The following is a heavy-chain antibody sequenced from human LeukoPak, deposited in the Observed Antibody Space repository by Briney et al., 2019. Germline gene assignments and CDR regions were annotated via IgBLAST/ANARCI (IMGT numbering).Heavy chain of an antibody. D-gene: IGHD6-6*01. V-gene: IGHV3-66*01. CDR1: GFSVGDNY. Sequence: PGGSLRLSCEASGFSVGDNYMTWVRQAPGKGLEWVSVLYRGGSTIYADSVKDRFTISRDNFMNTVHLQMNSLRVEDTAVYYCVRDRDQLHYYGMDVWGQGTTVTVSS. CDR2: LYRGGST. J-gene: IGHJ6*02. CDR3: VRDRDQLHYYGMDV.